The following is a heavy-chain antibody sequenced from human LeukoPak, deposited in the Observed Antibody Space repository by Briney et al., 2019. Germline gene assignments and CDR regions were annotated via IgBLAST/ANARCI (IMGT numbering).Heavy chain of an antibody. Sequence: SETLSLTCAVYGGSFSGYYWSWIRQPPGKGLEWIGEINHSGSTNYNPSLKSRVTISVDTSKNQFSLKLSSVTAADTAVYYCARKGPSGYYLARPNYFDYWGQGTLVTVSS. J-gene: IGHJ4*02. CDR2: INHSGST. D-gene: IGHD3-22*01. V-gene: IGHV4-34*01. CDR3: ARKGPSGYYLARPNYFDY. CDR1: GGSFSGYY.